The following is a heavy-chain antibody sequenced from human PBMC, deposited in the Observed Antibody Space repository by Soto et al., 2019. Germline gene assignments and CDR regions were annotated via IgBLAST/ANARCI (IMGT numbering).Heavy chain of an antibody. J-gene: IGHJ6*02. D-gene: IGHD2-21*02. CDR3: ARDLWGYCGTDCSPLDV. CDR2: MYNTGST. Sequence: QVQLQESGPGLVKPSETLSLTCTVSGGSISRYYWSWIRQPPGKGLEWIGYMYNTGSTVYNPPFKRRVTRSVDPAKNQFSLILMSVTAADTAGYYCARDLWGYCGTDCSPLDVWGQGTTVTVSS. CDR1: GGSISRYY. V-gene: IGHV4-59*01.